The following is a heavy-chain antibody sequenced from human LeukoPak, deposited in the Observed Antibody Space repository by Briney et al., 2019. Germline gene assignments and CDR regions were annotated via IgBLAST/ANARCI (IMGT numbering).Heavy chain of an antibody. CDR2: IHYSGST. CDR1: GDSISSGDYY. J-gene: IGHJ3*02. V-gene: IGHV4-30-4*08. Sequence: PSETLSLTCTVSGDSISSGDYYWTWIRQPPGKGLEWIGYIHYSGSTYYNPSLKSRVTISVDTSKNQFSLKLSSVTAADTAVYYCARQLVGDAFDIWGQGTMVTVSS. CDR3: ARQLVGDAFDI. D-gene: IGHD2-15*01.